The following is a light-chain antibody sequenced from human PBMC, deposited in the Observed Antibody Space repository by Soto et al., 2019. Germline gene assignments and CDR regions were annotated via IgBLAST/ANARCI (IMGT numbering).Light chain of an antibody. J-gene: IGKJ2*01. Sequence: DLPMTQSPSSLSASVGDRVTITCRASQSISSYLNWYQQKPGKAPKLLIYAASSLQSGVPSRFSGSGSGTDFTLTISSLQPEDFATYYCQQRVTFGQGTKLEIK. CDR1: QSISSY. CDR2: AAS. V-gene: IGKV1-39*01. CDR3: QQRVT.